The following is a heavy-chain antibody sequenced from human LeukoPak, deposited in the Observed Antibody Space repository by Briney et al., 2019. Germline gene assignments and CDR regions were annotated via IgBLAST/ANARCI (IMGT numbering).Heavy chain of an antibody. J-gene: IGHJ4*02. Sequence: SVKVSCKASGGTFSSYAISWVRQVPGQGLEWMGRIIPILGIANYAQKFQGRVTITTDESTSTAYMELSSLRSEDTAVYYCASGRRGYSYGYYWGQGTLVTVSS. D-gene: IGHD5-18*01. V-gene: IGHV1-69*04. CDR3: ASGRRGYSYGYY. CDR2: IIPILGIA. CDR1: GGTFSSYA.